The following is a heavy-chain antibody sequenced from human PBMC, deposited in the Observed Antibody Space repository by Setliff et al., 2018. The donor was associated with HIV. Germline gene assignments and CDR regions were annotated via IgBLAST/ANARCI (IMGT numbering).Heavy chain of an antibody. V-gene: IGHV4-61*02. CDR1: GGSISSGSYY. J-gene: IGHJ4*02. Sequence: PSETLSLTCTVSGGSISSGSYYWSWIRQPAGKGLEWIGRIYTSGSTNYNPSLKTRVTLSVDTSKNQFSLAMTSVTAADTAVYYCARHDPEGTLSFGELSSLSNVDSWGQGTLVTVSS. CDR2: IYTSGST. CDR3: ARHDPEGTLSFGELSSLSNVDS. D-gene: IGHD3-10*01.